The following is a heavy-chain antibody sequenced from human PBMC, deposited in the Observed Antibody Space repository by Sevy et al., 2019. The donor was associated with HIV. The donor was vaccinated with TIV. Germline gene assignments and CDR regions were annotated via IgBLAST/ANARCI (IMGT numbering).Heavy chain of an antibody. CDR3: ARCQPDNYYHDGAVYYGLLFDH. Sequence: GGSLRLSCAASGFTFGDYWLTWVRQVPGKGLEWVANIKQGGSETYYAYSVKGRFSISRDNAKNSLYLQMNSLRAEDTAVDYCARCQPDNYYHDGAVYYGLLFDHWGQGALVTVSS. CDR2: IKQGGSET. V-gene: IGHV3-7*01. CDR1: GFTFGDYW. D-gene: IGHD3-9*01. J-gene: IGHJ4*02.